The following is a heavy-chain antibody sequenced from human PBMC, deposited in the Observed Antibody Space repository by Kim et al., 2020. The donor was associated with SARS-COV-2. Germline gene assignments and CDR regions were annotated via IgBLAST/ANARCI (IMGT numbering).Heavy chain of an antibody. CDR2: INHSGST. V-gene: IGHV4-34*01. J-gene: IGHJ4*02. Sequence: SETLSLTCAVYGGSFSGYYWSWIRQPPGKGLEWIGEINHSGSTNYNPSLKSRVTISVDTSKNQFSLKLSSVTAADTAVYYCARGRVQVLVAITKAGTHYYFDYWGQGTLVTVSS. D-gene: IGHD6-19*01. CDR3: ARGRVQVLVAITKAGTHYYFDY. CDR1: GGSFSGYY.